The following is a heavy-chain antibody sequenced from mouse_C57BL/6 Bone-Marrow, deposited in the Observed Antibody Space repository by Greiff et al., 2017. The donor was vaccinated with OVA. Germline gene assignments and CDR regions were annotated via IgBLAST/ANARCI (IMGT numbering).Heavy chain of an antibody. CDR1: GFTFSSYA. J-gene: IGHJ4*01. Sequence: EVQRVESGGGLVKPGGSLKLSCAASGFTFSSYAMSWVRQTPEKRLEWVATISDGGSYTYYPDNVKGRFTISRDNAKNNLYLQMSHLKSEDTAMYYCAREISNMDYWGQGTSVTVSS. CDR2: ISDGGSYT. V-gene: IGHV5-4*01. CDR3: AREISNMDY.